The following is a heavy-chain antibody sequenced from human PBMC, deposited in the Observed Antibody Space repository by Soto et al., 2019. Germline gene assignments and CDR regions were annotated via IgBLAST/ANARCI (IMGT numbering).Heavy chain of an antibody. J-gene: IGHJ4*02. CDR1: GFTFSSYA. D-gene: IGHD2-8*01. Sequence: PGGSLRLSCAASGFTFSSYAMSWVRQAPGKGLEWVSAISGSGGSTYYADSVKGRFTISRDNSKNTLYLQMNSLRAEDTAVYYCAKPIVLMVYAIGNNFDYWGQGTLVTVSS. V-gene: IGHV3-23*01. CDR2: ISGSGGST. CDR3: AKPIVLMVYAIGNNFDY.